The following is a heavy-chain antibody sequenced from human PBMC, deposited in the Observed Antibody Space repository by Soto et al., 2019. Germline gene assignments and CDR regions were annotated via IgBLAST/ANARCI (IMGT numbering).Heavy chain of an antibody. CDR3: ARERTYQMFGDDALDF. D-gene: IGHD2-2*01. V-gene: IGHV4-4*07. CDR1: GGSLNNYN. J-gene: IGHJ3*01. CDR2: IYSSGKT. Sequence: SETLSLTCTVSGGSLNNYNWNWIRQSAGTGLEWIGRIYSSGKTYYNPSLKSRVTLSLDMLNNQISLKVSSVTAADTAMYYCARERTYQMFGDDALDFWGLGTMVTVSS.